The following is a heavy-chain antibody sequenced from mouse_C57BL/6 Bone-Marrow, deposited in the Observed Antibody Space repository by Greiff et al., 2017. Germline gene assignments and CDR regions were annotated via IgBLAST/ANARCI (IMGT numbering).Heavy chain of an antibody. CDR1: GFTFSSYT. CDR3: ARHGYYGSKFDY. V-gene: IGHV5-9*01. CDR2: ISGGGGNT. D-gene: IGHD1-1*01. Sequence: EVQGVESGGGLVKPGGSLKLSCAASGFTFSSYTMSWVRQTPEKRLEWVATISGGGGNTYYPDSVKGRFTISRDNAKNTLYLQMSSLRSEDTALYYCARHGYYGSKFDYWGQGTTLTVSS. J-gene: IGHJ2*01.